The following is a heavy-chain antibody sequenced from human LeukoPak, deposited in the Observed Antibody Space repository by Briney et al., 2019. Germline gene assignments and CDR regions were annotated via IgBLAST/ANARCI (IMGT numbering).Heavy chain of an antibody. CDR1: GGSISSYY. CDR2: IYTSGST. Sequence: PSETLSLTCTVSGGSISSYYWSWIRQPAGKGLEWIGRIYTSGSTNYNPSLKSRVTISLDTSENQFSLKLSSVTAADTAVYYCARHASNSGGNLKFDYWGQGTLVTVSS. CDR3: ARHASNSGGNLKFDY. J-gene: IGHJ4*02. V-gene: IGHV4-4*07. D-gene: IGHD4-23*01.